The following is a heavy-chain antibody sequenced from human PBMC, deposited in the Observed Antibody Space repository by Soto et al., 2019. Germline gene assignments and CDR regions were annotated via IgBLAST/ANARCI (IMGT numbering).Heavy chain of an antibody. CDR3: ASGNYDYIWGSYRFPSDY. CDR1: GFTFSSYW. D-gene: IGHD3-16*02. J-gene: IGHJ4*02. CDR2: IKQDGSEK. Sequence: PGGSLRLSCAASGFTFSSYWMSWVRQAPGKGLEWVANIKQDGSEKYYVDSVKGRFTISRDNAKNSLYLQMNSLRAEDTAVYYCASGNYDYIWGSYRFPSDYWGQGTLVTVSS. V-gene: IGHV3-7*01.